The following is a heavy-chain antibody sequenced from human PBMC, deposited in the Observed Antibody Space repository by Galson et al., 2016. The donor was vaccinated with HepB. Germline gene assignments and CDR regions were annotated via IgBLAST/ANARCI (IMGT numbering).Heavy chain of an antibody. CDR1: GFTFSSYS. J-gene: IGHJ4*02. D-gene: IGHD3-10*01. CDR2: ISSSSSYI. Sequence: SLRLSCAASGFTFSSYSMNWVRQAPGKGLEWVSSISSSSSYIYYADSVKGRFTISRDNAKNSLYLQMNSLRAEDTAVYYCAREGPNYYGSGSYWYYFDYWGQGTLVTVSS. V-gene: IGHV3-21*01. CDR3: AREGPNYYGSGSYWYYFDY.